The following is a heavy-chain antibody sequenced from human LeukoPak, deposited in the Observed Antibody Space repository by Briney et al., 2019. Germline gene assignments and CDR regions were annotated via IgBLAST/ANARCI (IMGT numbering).Heavy chain of an antibody. J-gene: IGHJ6*03. D-gene: IGHD3-10*01. CDR1: RFTFSSYW. CDR2: IKQDGSEK. V-gene: IGHV3-7*01. Sequence: GGSLRLSCAASRFTFSSYWMSWVRQAPGKGLEWVANIKQDGSEKYYVDSVKGRFTISRDNAKNSLYLQMNSLRAEDTAVYYCARAGGWFGEYHYYYMDVWGKGTTVTVSS. CDR3: ARAGGWFGEYHYYYMDV.